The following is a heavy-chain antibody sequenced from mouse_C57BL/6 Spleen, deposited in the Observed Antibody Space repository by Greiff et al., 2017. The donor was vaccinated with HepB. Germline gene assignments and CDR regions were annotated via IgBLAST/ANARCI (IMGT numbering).Heavy chain of an antibody. CDR1: GFTFSDYY. D-gene: IGHD1-1*01. V-gene: IGHV5-12*01. Sequence: EVQLQQSGGGLVQPGGSLKLSCAASGFTFSDYYMYWVRQTPEKRLEWVAYISNGGGSTYYPDTVKGRFTISRDNAKNTLYLQMSRLKSEDTAMYYCARQSYGSAKGFAYWGQGTLVTVSA. J-gene: IGHJ3*01. CDR3: ARQSYGSAKGFAY. CDR2: ISNGGGST.